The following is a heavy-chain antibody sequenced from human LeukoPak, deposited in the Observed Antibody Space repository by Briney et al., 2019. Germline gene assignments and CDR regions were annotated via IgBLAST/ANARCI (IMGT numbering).Heavy chain of an antibody. Sequence: GRSLRLSCAASGFTFDDYAMHWVRQAPGKGLEWVSGISWNSGSIGYADSVKGRFTISRDNAKNSLYLQMNSLRAEDTALYYCAKDGGYYDPMYYFDYWGQGTLVTVPS. V-gene: IGHV3-9*01. CDR1: GFTFDDYA. J-gene: IGHJ4*02. CDR3: AKDGGYYDPMYYFDY. CDR2: ISWNSGSI. D-gene: IGHD3-22*01.